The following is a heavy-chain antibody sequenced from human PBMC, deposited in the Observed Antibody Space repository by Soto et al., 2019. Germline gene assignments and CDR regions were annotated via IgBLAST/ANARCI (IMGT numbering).Heavy chain of an antibody. D-gene: IGHD1-1*01. CDR3: AREAGTYSYYMDV. Sequence: EVQVVESGGGLVQPGGSLRLSCAASGFTFSSHWMHWVRQAPGKGLVWVSRINSDGSSTSYADSVKGRFTISRDNAKKTLYLQMNSLRAEDTAVYYCAREAGTYSYYMDVWGKGTTVTVSS. V-gene: IGHV3-74*01. CDR1: GFTFSSHW. J-gene: IGHJ6*03. CDR2: INSDGSST.